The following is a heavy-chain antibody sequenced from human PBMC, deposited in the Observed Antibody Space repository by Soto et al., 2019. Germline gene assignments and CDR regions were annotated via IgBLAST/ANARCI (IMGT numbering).Heavy chain of an antibody. CDR1: GYSFTSYW. D-gene: IGHD2-15*01. CDR2: IDPSDSYT. Sequence: GESLKISCKGSGYSFTSYWISWVRQMPGKGLEWMGRIDPSDSYTNYSPSFQGHVTISADKSISTAYLQWSSLKASDTAMYYCASLPYPAVVGKYSYGMAGWGKVTT. V-gene: IGHV5-10-1*01. CDR3: ASLPYPAVVGKYSYGMAG. J-gene: IGHJ6*04.